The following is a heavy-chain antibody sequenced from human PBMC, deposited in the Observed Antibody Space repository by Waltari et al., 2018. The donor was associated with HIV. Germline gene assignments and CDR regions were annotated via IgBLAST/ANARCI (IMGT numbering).Heavy chain of an antibody. CDR1: GFTFDDYA. V-gene: IGHV3-9*01. CDR2: ISWNSGSI. J-gene: IGHJ4*02. Sequence: EVQLVESGGGLVQPGRSLRLSCAASGFTFDDYAMHWVRQAPGKGLEWVSGISWNSGSIGYADSVKGRFTISRDNAKNSLYLQMNSLRAEDTALYYCAKGSYCSGGSCFHDYWGQGTLVTVSS. CDR3: AKGSYCSGGSCFHDY. D-gene: IGHD2-15*01.